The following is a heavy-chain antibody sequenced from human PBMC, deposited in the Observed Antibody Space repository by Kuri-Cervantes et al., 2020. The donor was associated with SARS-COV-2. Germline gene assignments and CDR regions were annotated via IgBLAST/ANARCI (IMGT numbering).Heavy chain of an antibody. D-gene: IGHD6-19*01. CDR1: GGSISSGGYS. Sequence: SETLSLSCAVSGGSISSGGYSWSWIRQPPGKGLEWIGYIYHSGSTYYNPSLKSRVTISVDRSKNQFSLKLSSVTAADTAVYYCARESIAVAGTVDYWGQGTLVTVSS. J-gene: IGHJ4*02. CDR2: IYHSGST. CDR3: ARESIAVAGTVDY. V-gene: IGHV4-30-2*01.